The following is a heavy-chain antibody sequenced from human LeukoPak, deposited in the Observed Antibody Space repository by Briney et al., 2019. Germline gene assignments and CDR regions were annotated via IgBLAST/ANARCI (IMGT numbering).Heavy chain of an antibody. CDR3: ARTLGYCSSTSCRYWYFDL. D-gene: IGHD2-2*01. CDR1: GFTFSSYG. J-gene: IGHJ2*01. V-gene: IGHV3-21*01. Sequence: PGGSLRLSCAASGFTFSSYGMHWVRQAPGKGLEWVSSISSSSSYIYYADSVKGRFTISRDNAKNSLYLQMNSLRAEDTAVYYCARTLGYCSSTSCRYWYFDLWGRGTLVTVSS. CDR2: ISSSSSYI.